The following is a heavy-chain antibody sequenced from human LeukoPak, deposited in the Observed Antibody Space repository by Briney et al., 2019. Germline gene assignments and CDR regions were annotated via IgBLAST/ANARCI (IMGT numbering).Heavy chain of an antibody. CDR3: ATLSQYCSSTSCRERWFDP. Sequence: ASVKVSCKASGYTFTGYYMHWVRQAPGQGLEWMGWINPNSGGTNYAQKFQGRVTMTRDTFISTAYMELSRLRSDDTAVYYCATLSQYCSSTSCRERWFDPWGQGTLVTVSS. D-gene: IGHD2-2*01. CDR1: GYTFTGYY. J-gene: IGHJ5*02. CDR2: INPNSGGT. V-gene: IGHV1-2*02.